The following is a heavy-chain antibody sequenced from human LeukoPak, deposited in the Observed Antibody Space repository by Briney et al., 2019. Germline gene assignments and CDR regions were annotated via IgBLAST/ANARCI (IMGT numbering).Heavy chain of an antibody. CDR1: GFSFSSYA. CDR2: IYSGGST. D-gene: IGHD3-10*01. Sequence: GGSLRLSCAASGFSFSSYAMSWVRQAPGKGLEWVSVIYSGGSTYYADSVKRRFTISRDNSKNTLYLQMNSLRAEDTAVYYCAREVPAYGSGSFDYWGQGTLVTVSS. V-gene: IGHV3-66*01. J-gene: IGHJ4*02. CDR3: AREVPAYGSGSFDY.